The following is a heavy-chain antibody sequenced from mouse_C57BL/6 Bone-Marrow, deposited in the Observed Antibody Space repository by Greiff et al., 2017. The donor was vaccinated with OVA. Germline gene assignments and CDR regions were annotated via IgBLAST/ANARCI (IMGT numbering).Heavy chain of an antibody. V-gene: IGHV1-63*01. J-gene: IGHJ1*03. D-gene: IGHD2-3*01. CDR2: IYPGGGYT. CDR1: GYTFTNYW. Sequence: VQLQQSGAELVRPGTSVTMSCKASGYTFTNYWIGWAKQRPGHGLEWIGDIYPGGGYTNYTEKFKGKDTLTADKSSSTDYMQFSSLTSEDSAIYYCARGDGHWYFDVWGTGTTVTVSS. CDR3: ARGDGHWYFDV.